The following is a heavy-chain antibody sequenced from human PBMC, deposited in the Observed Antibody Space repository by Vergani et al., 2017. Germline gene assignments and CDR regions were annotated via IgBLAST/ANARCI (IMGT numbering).Heavy chain of an antibody. CDR2: IYSGGST. V-gene: IGHV3-53*02. D-gene: IGHD3-22*01. J-gene: IGHJ4*02. CDR3: AKDSQTDMGSGYSLSDY. CDR1: GFTVSSNY. Sequence: EVQLVETGGGLIQPGGSLRLSCAASGFTVSSNYMSWVRQAPGKGLEWVSVIYSGGSTYYADSVKGRFTISRDNSKNTLYLQMNSLRAEDTAVYYCAKDSQTDMGSGYSLSDYWGQGTLVTVSS.